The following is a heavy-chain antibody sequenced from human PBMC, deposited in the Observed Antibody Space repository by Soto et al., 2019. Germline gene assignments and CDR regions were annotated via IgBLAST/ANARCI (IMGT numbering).Heavy chain of an antibody. Sequence: TLSLTCAVYGGSFSGYYWSWIRQPPGKGLEWIGEINHSGSTNYNPSLKSRVTISVDTSKNQFSLKLSSVTAADTAVYYCARGRAPTNTVNYYYYMDFWGKGTTVTVSS. V-gene: IGHV4-34*01. CDR3: ARGRAPTNTVNYYYYMDF. D-gene: IGHD4-4*01. CDR2: INHSGST. CDR1: GGSFSGYY. J-gene: IGHJ6*03.